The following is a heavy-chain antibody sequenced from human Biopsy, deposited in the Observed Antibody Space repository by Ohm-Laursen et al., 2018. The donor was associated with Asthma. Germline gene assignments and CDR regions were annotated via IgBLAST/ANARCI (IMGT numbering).Heavy chain of an antibody. Sequence: SETLSLTCAVSGVSIRSYYWTWIRQPPGKGLEWIGNINYSGNTYSNPSLKSRVTISEDTSKKQNSLRLSSVIAADTAVYYCAGFCSGGNCPDHWGQGTLVTVSS. J-gene: IGHJ4*02. D-gene: IGHD2-15*01. V-gene: IGHV4-59*01. CDR1: GVSIRSYY. CDR2: INYSGNT. CDR3: AGFCSGGNCPDH.